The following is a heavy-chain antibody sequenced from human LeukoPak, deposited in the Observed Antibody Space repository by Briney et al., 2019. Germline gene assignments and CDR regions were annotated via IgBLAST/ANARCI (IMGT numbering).Heavy chain of an antibody. CDR1: GFTFSSYG. V-gene: IGHV3-30*19. CDR2: ISYDGSIK. Sequence: GRSLRLSCAASGFTFSSYGMHWVRQAPGKGLEWVAFISYDGSIKYYADSVKGRFTISRDNSKNTLYPQMNSLRAEDTAVYYCAREEYCSSTSCIDAFDSWGQGTIVTVSS. CDR3: AREEYCSSTSCIDAFDS. J-gene: IGHJ3*02. D-gene: IGHD2-2*01.